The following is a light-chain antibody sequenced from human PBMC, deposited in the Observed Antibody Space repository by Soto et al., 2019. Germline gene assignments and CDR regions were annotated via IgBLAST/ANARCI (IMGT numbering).Light chain of an antibody. CDR2: HTS. V-gene: IGLV7-46*01. CDR3: FLTLSGGRV. J-gene: IGLJ3*02. Sequence: QAVVTQEPSLTLSPGGTVTVTCGSSPGAVTSGHYPYWFQQKPGQAPRTLIWHTSNKHSWTPARFSGSLLGGKAALTLSGAQPGGEAYYYCFLTLSGGRVFGGGTKLTVL. CDR1: PGAVTSGHY.